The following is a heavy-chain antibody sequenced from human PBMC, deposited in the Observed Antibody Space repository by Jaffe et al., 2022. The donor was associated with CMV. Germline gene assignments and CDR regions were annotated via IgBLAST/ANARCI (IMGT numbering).Heavy chain of an antibody. V-gene: IGHV1-46*01. CDR3: ARVAGYYDSSGYYYRRPTSDAFDI. CDR1: GYTFTSYY. D-gene: IGHD3-22*01. CDR2: INPSGGST. J-gene: IGHJ3*02. Sequence: QVQLVQSGAEVKKPGASVKVSCKASGYTFTSYYMHWVRQAPGQGLEWMGIINPSGGSTSYAQKFQGRVTMTRDTSTSTVYMELSSLRSEDTAVYYCARVAGYYDSSGYYYRRPTSDAFDIWGQGTMVTVSS.